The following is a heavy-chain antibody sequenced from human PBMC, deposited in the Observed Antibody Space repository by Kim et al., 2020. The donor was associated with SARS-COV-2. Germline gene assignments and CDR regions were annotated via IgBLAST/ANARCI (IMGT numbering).Heavy chain of an antibody. CDR1: GFTFSIYA. CDR2: ISGSGGST. J-gene: IGHJ6*02. Sequence: GGSLRLSCAASGFTFSIYAMSWVRQAPGKGLEWVSAISGSGGSTYYADSVKGRFTISRDNSKNTLYLQMNSLRAEDTAVYYCAKAQGGDFWSGSSHGMDVWGQGTTVTVSS. D-gene: IGHD3-3*01. CDR3: AKAQGGDFWSGSSHGMDV. V-gene: IGHV3-23*01.